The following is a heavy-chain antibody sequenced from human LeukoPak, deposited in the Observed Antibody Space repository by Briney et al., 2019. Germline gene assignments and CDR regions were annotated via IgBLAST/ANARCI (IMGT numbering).Heavy chain of an antibody. Sequence: GGSLRLSCAASGFTFGNYWMSWVRQAPGKGPEWVAHISMDGSEKYYVDSVKGRFTISRDNAKNSLYLQMNSLKVEDTAVYYCARDKVTYWGPGTLVTVSS. CDR1: GFTFGNYW. J-gene: IGHJ4*02. CDR2: ISMDGSEK. V-gene: IGHV3-7*01. CDR3: ARDKVTY.